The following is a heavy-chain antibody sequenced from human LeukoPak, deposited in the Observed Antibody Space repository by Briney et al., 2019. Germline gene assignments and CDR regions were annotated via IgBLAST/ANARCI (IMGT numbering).Heavy chain of an antibody. Sequence: SETLSLTCTVSGGSISSGGYYWSWIRQPPGKGLEWIGYIYHSGSTYYNPSLKSRVTISVDRSKNQFSLKLSSVTAADTAVYYCARAPKRPGYYYYYYMDVWGKGTTVTVSS. V-gene: IGHV4-30-2*01. CDR1: GGSISSGGYY. D-gene: IGHD6-25*01. CDR2: IYHSGST. J-gene: IGHJ6*03. CDR3: ARAPKRPGYYYYYYMDV.